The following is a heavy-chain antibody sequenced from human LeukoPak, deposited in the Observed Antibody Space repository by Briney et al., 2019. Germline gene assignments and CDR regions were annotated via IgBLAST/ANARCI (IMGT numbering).Heavy chain of an antibody. D-gene: IGHD6-19*01. V-gene: IGHV3-30*02. Sequence: GGSLRLSCAASGFSFSSYDMYWVRQAPGKGLEWVAFIRYDGNNKYYADSVKGRFTISRDNSESTLYLQLNSLRAEDTAVYYCTTITVASHFDYWGPGTLVTASS. CDR2: IRYDGNNK. J-gene: IGHJ4*02. CDR1: GFSFSSYD. CDR3: TTITVASHFDY.